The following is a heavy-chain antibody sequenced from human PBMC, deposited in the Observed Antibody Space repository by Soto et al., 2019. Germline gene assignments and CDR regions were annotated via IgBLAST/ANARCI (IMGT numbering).Heavy chain of an antibody. CDR2: MNPNSGNT. CDR1: GYTFTSYD. V-gene: IGHV1-8*01. D-gene: IGHD3-16*02. CDR3: ARGWSDYIWGSYRRGGYFDY. Sequence: QVQLVQSGAKVKKPGASVKVSCKASGYTFTSYDINWVRQATGQGLEWMGWMNPNSGNTGYAQKFQGRVTMTRNTSISTAYMELSSLRSEDTAVYYCARGWSDYIWGSYRRGGYFDYWGQGALVTVSS. J-gene: IGHJ4*02.